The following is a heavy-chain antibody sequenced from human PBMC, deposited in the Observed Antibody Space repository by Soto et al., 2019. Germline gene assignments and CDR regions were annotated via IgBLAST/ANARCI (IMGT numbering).Heavy chain of an antibody. J-gene: IGHJ3*02. CDR2: ISGSGGST. D-gene: IGHD2-2*02. CDR3: AKDLLYTMAFDI. CDR1: GFTFSSYA. Sequence: GSLRLSCAASGFTFSSYAMSWVRQAPGKGLEWVSAISGSGGSTYYADSVKGRFTISRDNSKNTLYLQMNSLRAEDTAVYYCAKDLLYTMAFDIWGQGTMVTVSS. V-gene: IGHV3-23*01.